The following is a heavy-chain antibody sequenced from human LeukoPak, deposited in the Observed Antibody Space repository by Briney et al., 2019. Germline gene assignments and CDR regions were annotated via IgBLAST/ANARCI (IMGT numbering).Heavy chain of an antibody. J-gene: IGHJ4*02. Sequence: GGSLRLACAASGFGFTTAWMTWVPQAPGKGPERVGQIKSRGGGETTDYAAPVTGRITVSRDDSQNTLYLQINGLKIEDSGVYYRDWKTKYDFWRMDYWGLGTLVNVSP. V-gene: IGHV3-15*01. CDR3: DWKTKYDFWRMDY. CDR1: GFGFTTAW. CDR2: IKSRGGGETT. D-gene: IGHD3-3*01.